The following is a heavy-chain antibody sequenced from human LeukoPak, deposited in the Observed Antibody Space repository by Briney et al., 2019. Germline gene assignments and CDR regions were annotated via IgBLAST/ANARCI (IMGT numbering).Heavy chain of an antibody. D-gene: IGHD2-2*01. CDR2: INHSGST. CDR1: GGSFSGYY. V-gene: IGHV4-34*01. Sequence: SETLSLTCAVYGGSFSGYYWSWIRQPPGKGLEWIGEINHSGSTNYNPSLKSRVTISVDTSKNQFSLKLSSVTAADTAVYYCARDAPERGDAFDIWGQGTMVTVSS. J-gene: IGHJ3*02. CDR3: ARDAPERGDAFDI.